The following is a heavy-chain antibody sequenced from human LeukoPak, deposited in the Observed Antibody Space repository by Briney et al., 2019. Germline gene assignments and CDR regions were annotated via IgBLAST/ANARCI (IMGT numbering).Heavy chain of an antibody. CDR1: GYTFSRYA. CDR2: ISTNTGNP. J-gene: IGHJ3*01. CDR3: ARVDSSGDSDAFDV. D-gene: IGHD3-22*01. V-gene: IGHV7-4-1*02. Sequence: ASVKVSCKATGYTFSRYAMNWVRQAPGQGLELMGWISTNTGNPTYALDFTGRFVFSLDTSVTTAYLQITSLKPEDTAVYYCARVDSSGDSDAFDVWGQGTMVTVSS.